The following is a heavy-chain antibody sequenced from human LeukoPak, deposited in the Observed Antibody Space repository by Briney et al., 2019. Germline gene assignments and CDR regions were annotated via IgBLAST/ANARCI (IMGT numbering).Heavy chain of an antibody. Sequence: PGGSLRLSCAASGFTFSSYEMNWVRQTPGKGLVWVSRISTDGSSTTYADSVKGRFTISRDNAKNTLYLRMHSLRAEDTAMYYCARGTQIFWGQGTLVTVSS. D-gene: IGHD2/OR15-2a*01. J-gene: IGHJ4*02. CDR3: ARGTQIF. V-gene: IGHV3-74*01. CDR1: GFTFSSYE. CDR2: ISTDGSST.